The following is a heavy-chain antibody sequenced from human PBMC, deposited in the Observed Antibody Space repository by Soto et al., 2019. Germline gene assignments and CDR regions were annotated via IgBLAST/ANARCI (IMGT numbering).Heavy chain of an antibody. J-gene: IGHJ4*02. V-gene: IGHV4-59*01. D-gene: IGHD4-17*01. Sequence: PSETLSLTCTVSGGSISSYYWSGIRQPPGKGLEWIGYIYYSGSTNYNPSLKSRVTISVDTSKNQFSLKLSSVTAADTAVYYCARNGDYARSYPFDYWGQGTLGTVSS. CDR3: ARNGDYARSYPFDY. CDR2: IYYSGST. CDR1: GGSISSYY.